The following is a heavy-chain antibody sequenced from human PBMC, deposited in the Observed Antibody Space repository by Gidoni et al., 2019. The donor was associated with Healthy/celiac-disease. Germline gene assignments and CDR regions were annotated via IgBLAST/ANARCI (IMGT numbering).Heavy chain of an antibody. D-gene: IGHD5-18*01. CDR1: SSYA. CDR2: ISYDGSNK. J-gene: IGHJ3*02. CDR3: ARGGKWIQLWDAFDI. Sequence: SSYAMHWVRQAPGKGLEWVAVISYDGSNKYYADSVKGRFTISRDNSKNTLYLQMNSLRAEDTAVYYCARGGKWIQLWDAFDIWGQGTMVTVSS. V-gene: IGHV3-30-3*01.